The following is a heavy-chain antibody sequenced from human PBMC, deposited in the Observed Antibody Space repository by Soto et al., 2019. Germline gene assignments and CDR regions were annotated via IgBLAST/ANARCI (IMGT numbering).Heavy chain of an antibody. D-gene: IGHD4-17*01. J-gene: IGHJ3*02. CDR2: IYYSGST. CDR3: ATLLDYVNADACDI. CDR1: GGSISSSSYY. Sequence: QLQLQESGPGLVKPSETLSLTCTVSGGSISSSSYYWGWIRQPPGKGLEWIGSIYYSGSTYYNPALQSRVTISVDTSKNQFSLKLSSVTAADTAVYYCATLLDYVNADACDIWGQGTMVTVSS. V-gene: IGHV4-39*01.